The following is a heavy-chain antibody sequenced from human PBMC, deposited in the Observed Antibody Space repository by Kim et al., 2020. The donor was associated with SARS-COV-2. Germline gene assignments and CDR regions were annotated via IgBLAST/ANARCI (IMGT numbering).Heavy chain of an antibody. CDR3: AKDWSYSSSSEYAFDI. J-gene: IGHJ3*02. Sequence: SVKGRFTISRDNSKNTLYLQMNSLRAEDTAVYYCAKDWSYSSSSEYAFDIWGQGTMVTVSS. D-gene: IGHD6-6*01. V-gene: IGHV3-33*06.